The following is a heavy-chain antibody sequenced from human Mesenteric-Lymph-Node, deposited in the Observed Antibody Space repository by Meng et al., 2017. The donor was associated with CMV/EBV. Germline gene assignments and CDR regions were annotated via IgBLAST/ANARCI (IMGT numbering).Heavy chain of an antibody. J-gene: IGHJ4*02. V-gene: IGHV1-69*16. CDR3: ASPTHGGNFDY. Sequence: SVKVSCKTSGGTFRKYTISWVRQAPGQGLEWVGGIIPVAGTSHYAQKFQGRVTITTDESTSTAYMELSSLRSDDTAVYYCASPTHGGNFDYWGQGSLVTVSS. CDR2: IIPVAGTS. D-gene: IGHD2-15*01. CDR1: GGTFRKYT.